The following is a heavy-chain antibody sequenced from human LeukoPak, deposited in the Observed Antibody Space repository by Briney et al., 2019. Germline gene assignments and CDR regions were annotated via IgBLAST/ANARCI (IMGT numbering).Heavy chain of an antibody. CDR2: IWYDGSNK. D-gene: IGHD3-22*01. CDR3: AGDSSGYYFFDY. Sequence: GRSLRPSCAASGFTFSSYGMHWVRQAPGKGLEWVAVIWYDGSNKYYADSVKGRFTISRDNSKNTLYLQMNSLRAEDTAVYYCAGDSSGYYFFDYWGQGTLVTVSS. V-gene: IGHV3-33*01. J-gene: IGHJ4*02. CDR1: GFTFSSYG.